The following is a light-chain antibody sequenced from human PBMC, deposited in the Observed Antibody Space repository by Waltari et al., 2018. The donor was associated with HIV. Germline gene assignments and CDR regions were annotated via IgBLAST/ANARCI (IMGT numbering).Light chain of an antibody. CDR3: SAWDSSLRAQV. Sequence: QAGLTQPPSVSKGLRQTATLTCTGNSNNVGHQGATWLQLPQGHPPKLLSYSNNDRPSGIAERLSASRSGSTASLTITGLQPEDEADYYCSAWDSSLRAQVFGGGTKLTVL. V-gene: IGLV10-54*01. J-gene: IGLJ3*02. CDR2: SNN. CDR1: SNNVGHQG.